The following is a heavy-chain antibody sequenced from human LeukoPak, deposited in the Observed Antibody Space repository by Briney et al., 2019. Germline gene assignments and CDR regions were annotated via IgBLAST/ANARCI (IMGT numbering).Heavy chain of an antibody. Sequence: PGGSLRLSCAASGFTFSFYWMSWVRQAPGKGLEWVAYIKQDGTETSYMDSVRGRFTISRDNAKNSLYLQVNSLRAEDTAVYYCARNPRRFLEWLSYYMDVWGTGTTVTVSS. CDR2: IKQDGTET. V-gene: IGHV3-7*01. J-gene: IGHJ6*03. D-gene: IGHD3-3*01. CDR3: ARNPRRFLEWLSYYMDV. CDR1: GFTFSFYW.